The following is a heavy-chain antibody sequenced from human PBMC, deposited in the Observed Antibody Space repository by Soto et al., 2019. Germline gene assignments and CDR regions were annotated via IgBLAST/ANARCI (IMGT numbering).Heavy chain of an antibody. D-gene: IGHD1-1*01. CDR2: LRTSGGST. CDR3: AKAGTHSYFDY. CDR1: GFTFSIYA. J-gene: IGHJ4*02. Sequence: GGSLRLSCAASGFTFSIYAMNWVRQAPGKGLEWVSALRTSGGSTYYADSVKGRFTISRDNSKNTLYLQMNSLRAEDTAMYYCAKAGTHSYFDYWGQGTLVTVSS. V-gene: IGHV3-23*01.